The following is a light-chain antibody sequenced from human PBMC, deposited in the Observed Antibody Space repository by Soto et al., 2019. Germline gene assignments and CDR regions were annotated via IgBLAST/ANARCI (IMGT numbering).Light chain of an antibody. V-gene: IGKV1-5*01. J-gene: IGKJ5*01. CDR3: QQYYSYTIT. CDR2: DAS. Sequence: EIKMTQSPSALSASVGDRVTITCRASQSISSWLAWYQQKPGKAPKLLIYDASSLESGVPSRFSGSGSGTEFTLTISSLQPDDFATYYCQQYYSYTITFGQGTRLAV. CDR1: QSISSW.